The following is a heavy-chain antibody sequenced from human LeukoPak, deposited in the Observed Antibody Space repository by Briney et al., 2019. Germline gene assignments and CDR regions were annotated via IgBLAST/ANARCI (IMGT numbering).Heavy chain of an antibody. Sequence: GGSLRLSCAASGFTFSSYAMSWVRQAPGKGLEWVSAIGGSGGSTYYADSVKGRFTISRDNSKNTLYLQMNSLRAEDTAVYYCAKDSLSLIVVVPAAPDYWGQGTLVTVSS. D-gene: IGHD2-2*01. V-gene: IGHV3-23*01. J-gene: IGHJ4*02. CDR3: AKDSLSLIVVVPAAPDY. CDR1: GFTFSSYA. CDR2: IGGSGGST.